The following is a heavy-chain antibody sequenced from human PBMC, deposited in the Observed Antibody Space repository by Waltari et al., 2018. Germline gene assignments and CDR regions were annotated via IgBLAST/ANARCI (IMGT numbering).Heavy chain of an antibody. CDR1: GRTFSHER. Sequence: QEQLVESGGGVVKPGRSVSRTCSTSGRTFSHERIHWLRHARVKGLEGLTFISSGGSKKHYVTSLKGRFTISRDNSEDTGYLQMDNVRAEDTAIYYCARDQDDYVWRSHRYGVGFDLWGQGTLVAVSS. V-gene: IGHV3-33*05. CDR3: ARDQDDYVWRSHRYGVGFDL. D-gene: IGHD3-16*02. J-gene: IGHJ4*02. CDR2: ISSGGSKK.